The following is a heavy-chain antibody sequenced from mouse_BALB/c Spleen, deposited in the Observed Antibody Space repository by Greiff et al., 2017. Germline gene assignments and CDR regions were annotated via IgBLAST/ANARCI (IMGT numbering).Heavy chain of an antibody. Sequence: QVQLKESGAELVRPGSSVKISCKASGYAFSSYWMNWVKQRPGQGLEWIGQIYPGDGDTNYNGKFKGKATLTADKSSSTAYMQLSSLTSEDSAVYFCASHRFDYWGQGTTLTVSS. CDR2: IYPGDGDT. J-gene: IGHJ2*01. CDR1: GYAFSSYW. V-gene: IGHV1-80*01. CDR3: ASHRFDY.